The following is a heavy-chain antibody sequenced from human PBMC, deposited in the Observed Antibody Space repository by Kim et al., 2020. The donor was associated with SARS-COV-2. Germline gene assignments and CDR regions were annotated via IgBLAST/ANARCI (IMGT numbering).Heavy chain of an antibody. D-gene: IGHD3-9*01. CDR2: ISSSSSYI. CDR3: ARDQSQATYYDILTGYYGGGMDV. CDR1: GFTFSSYS. J-gene: IGHJ6*02. V-gene: IGHV3-21*01. Sequence: GGSLRLSCAASGFTFSSYSMNWVRQAPGKGLEWVSSISSSSSYIYYADSVKGRFTISRDNAKNSLYLQMNSLRAEDTAVYYCARDQSQATYYDILTGYYGGGMDVWGQGTTVTVSS.